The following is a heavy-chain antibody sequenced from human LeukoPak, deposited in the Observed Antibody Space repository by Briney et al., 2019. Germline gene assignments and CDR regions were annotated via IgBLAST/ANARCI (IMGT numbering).Heavy chain of an antibody. CDR1: GFTFSSYW. J-gene: IGHJ4*02. Sequence: QAGGSLRLSYAASGFTFSSYWMHWVRQAPGKGLVWVSRINSDGSSTSYADSVKGRFTISRDNAKNTLYLQMNSLRAEDTAVYYCARDDPEGATFDYWGQGTLVTVSS. CDR3: ARDDPEGATFDY. V-gene: IGHV3-74*01. CDR2: INSDGSST.